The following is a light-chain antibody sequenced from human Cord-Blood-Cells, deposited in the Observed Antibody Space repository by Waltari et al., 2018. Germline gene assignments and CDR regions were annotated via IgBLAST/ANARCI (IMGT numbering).Light chain of an antibody. V-gene: IGLV2-8*01. Sequence: QSALTQPPSASGSPGQSVTIPCTGTSSDVGGYNYVSWYQQHPGKAPKIMIYEVSKRPSGVPDRFSGSKSGNTASLTVSGLQAEDEADYYCSSYAGSNNLVFGGGTKLTVL. CDR3: SSYAGSNNLV. CDR1: SSDVGGYNY. CDR2: EVS. J-gene: IGLJ2*01.